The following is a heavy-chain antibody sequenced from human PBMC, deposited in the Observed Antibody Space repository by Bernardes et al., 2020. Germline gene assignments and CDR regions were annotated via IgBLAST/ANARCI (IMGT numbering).Heavy chain of an antibody. CDR3: ARDSYSSGWSEYFQH. CDR1: GGSISSSNW. Sequence: SETLSLTCAVSGGSISSSNWWSWVRQPPGKGLEWIGEIYHSGSTNYNPSLKSRVTISVDKSKNQFSLKLSSVTAADTAVYYCARDSYSSGWSEYFQHWGQGTLVTVSS. D-gene: IGHD6-19*01. CDR2: IYHSGST. J-gene: IGHJ1*01. V-gene: IGHV4-4*02.